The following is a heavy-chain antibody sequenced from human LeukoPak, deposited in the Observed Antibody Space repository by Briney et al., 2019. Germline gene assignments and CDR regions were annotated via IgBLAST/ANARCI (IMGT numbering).Heavy chain of an antibody. CDR1: GFTFSSYG. CDR3: AAGGSGSYWWFDP. CDR2: IWYDGSNK. D-gene: IGHD3-10*01. Sequence: PGGSLRLSCAASGFTFSSYGMHWVRQAPGKGLEWVAVIWYDGSNKYYADSVKGRFTISRDNSKNTLYLQMNSLRAEDTAVYYCAAGGSGSYWWFDPWGQGTLVTVSS. V-gene: IGHV3-33*01. J-gene: IGHJ5*02.